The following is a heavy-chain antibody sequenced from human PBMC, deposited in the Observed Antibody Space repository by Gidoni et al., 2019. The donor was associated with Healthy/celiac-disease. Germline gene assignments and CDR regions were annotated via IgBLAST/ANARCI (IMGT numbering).Heavy chain of an antibody. CDR1: GFTFSSYA. D-gene: IGHD2-15*01. V-gene: IGHV3-23*04. J-gene: IGHJ4*02. CDR3: AKGEGGGSYCFDY. Sequence: EVQLVESGGGLVQPGGSLRLSCSASGFTFSSYAISWVRQAPGKGLAWVSAICGSGGSTYYAVSVKGRFTISRDNSKNTLYLQMNSLRAEDTAVYYCAKGEGGGSYCFDYWGQGTLVTVSS. CDR2: ICGSGGST.